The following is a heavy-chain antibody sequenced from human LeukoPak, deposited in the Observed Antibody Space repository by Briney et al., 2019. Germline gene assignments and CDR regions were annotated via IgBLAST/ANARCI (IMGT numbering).Heavy chain of an antibody. CDR3: PRGYSSGWTDYYYGMDV. D-gene: IGHD6-19*01. CDR1: GGTFSSYA. V-gene: IGHV1-69*06. J-gene: IGHJ6*04. Sequence: APVKVSCKASGGTFSSYAISWVRQAPGQGLEWMGGIIPIFGTANYAQKFQGRVTITADKSTSTAYMELSSLRSEDTAVYYCPRGYSSGWTDYYYGMDVWGKGTTVTVSS. CDR2: IIPIFGTA.